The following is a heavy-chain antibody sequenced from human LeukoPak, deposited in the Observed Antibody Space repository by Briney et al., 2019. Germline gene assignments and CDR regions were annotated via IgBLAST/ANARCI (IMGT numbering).Heavy chain of an antibody. V-gene: IGHV4-59*13. CDR1: GGAISSFY. J-gene: IGHJ4*02. Sequence: SETLSLTCTVSGGAISSFYWIWIRQTPGKGLEWIGCIQYSGSTEYNPSLESRVTISVDTSKNQFSLKLTSVTAADTAVYYCARGYGYNSEYWGQGTLVTVSP. D-gene: IGHD5-24*01. CDR3: ARGYGYNSEY. CDR2: IQYSGST.